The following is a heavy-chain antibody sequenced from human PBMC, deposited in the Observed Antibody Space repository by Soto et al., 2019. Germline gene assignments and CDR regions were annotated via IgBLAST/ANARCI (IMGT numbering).Heavy chain of an antibody. CDR1: GFTFSSYG. J-gene: IGHJ5*02. Sequence: QVQLVESGGGVVQPGRSLRLSCAASGFTFSSYGMHWVRQAPGKGLEWVAVIWYDGSNKYYADSVKGRFTISRDNSKNPLYLQMNSLRAEDTAVYYCARGRHSGSYDWFDPWGQGTLVTVSS. CDR2: IWYDGSNK. D-gene: IGHD1-26*01. CDR3: ARGRHSGSYDWFDP. V-gene: IGHV3-33*01.